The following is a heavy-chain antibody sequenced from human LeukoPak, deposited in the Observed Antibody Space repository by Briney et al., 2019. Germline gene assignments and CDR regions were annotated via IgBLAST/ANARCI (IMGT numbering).Heavy chain of an antibody. D-gene: IGHD3-9*01. J-gene: IGHJ4*02. CDR1: GFTFSSYW. V-gene: IGHV3-74*01. Sequence: GGSLRLSCAASGFTFSSYWMHWVRQAPGKGLVWVSRINSDGSSTSYADSMKGRFTISRDNAKNTLYLQMNSLRAEDTAVYYCARVGYDILTGYEDYWGQGTLVTVSS. CDR2: INSDGSST. CDR3: ARVGYDILTGYEDY.